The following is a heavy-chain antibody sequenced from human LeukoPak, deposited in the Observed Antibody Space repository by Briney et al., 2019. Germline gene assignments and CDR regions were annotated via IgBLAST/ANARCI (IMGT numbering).Heavy chain of an antibody. D-gene: IGHD5-18*01. J-gene: IGHJ4*02. CDR2: ISSNGGST. CDR1: GFXFSSYA. CDR3: VRQYNYGPDY. Sequence: PGRSLRLSCAASGFXFSSYAMHWVRQAPGKGLEYVSAISSNGGSTYYADSVKGRFTISRDNSKNTLYLQMSSLRAEDTAVYYCVRQYNYGPDYWGQGTLVTVSS. V-gene: IGHV3-64D*06.